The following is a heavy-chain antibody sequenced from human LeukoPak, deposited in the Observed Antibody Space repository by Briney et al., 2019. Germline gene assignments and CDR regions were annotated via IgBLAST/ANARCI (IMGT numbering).Heavy chain of an antibody. CDR3: ARKTRHYYGSGSYPDY. J-gene: IGHJ4*02. Sequence: PGGSLRLSCAASGFTFSSYGMHWVRQAPGKGLEWVAVIWYDGSNKYYADSVKGRFTISRDNSKNTLYLQMNSLRAEDTAVYYCARKTRHYYGSGSYPDYWGQGTLVTVSS. V-gene: IGHV3-33*01. D-gene: IGHD3-10*01. CDR2: IWYDGSNK. CDR1: GFTFSSYG.